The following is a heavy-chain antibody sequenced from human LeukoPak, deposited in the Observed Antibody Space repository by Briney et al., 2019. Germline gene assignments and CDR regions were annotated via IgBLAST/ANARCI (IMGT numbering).Heavy chain of an antibody. V-gene: IGHV1-2*02. Sequence: ASVKVSCKASGYTFTYYYVYWVPQAPGQGPEWMGWVNPNGGATMYAQKFQDRVTMTRDTSISTAYLELSGLRSDDTAMYYCVTYTNATKDFLYWRRGTLVTVSS. CDR2: VNPNGGAT. D-gene: IGHD2-2*02. CDR3: VTYTNATKDFLY. CDR1: GYTFTYYY. J-gene: IGHJ4*02.